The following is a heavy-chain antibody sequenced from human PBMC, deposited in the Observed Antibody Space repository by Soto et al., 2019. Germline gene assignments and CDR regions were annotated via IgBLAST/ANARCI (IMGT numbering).Heavy chain of an antibody. V-gene: IGHV3-33*01. J-gene: IGHJ6*02. Sequence: QVQLVESGGGVVQPGRSLRLSCAASGFTFSSYGMHWVRQAPGKGLEGVAVIWYDGTNKYYADSVKGRFTISRDNSKNTLYLQMNSLRGEDTAVYYCARDRGAVAGTRYFYGMDVWGQGTTVTVSS. CDR2: IWYDGTNK. D-gene: IGHD6-13*01. CDR3: ARDRGAVAGTRYFYGMDV. CDR1: GFTFSSYG.